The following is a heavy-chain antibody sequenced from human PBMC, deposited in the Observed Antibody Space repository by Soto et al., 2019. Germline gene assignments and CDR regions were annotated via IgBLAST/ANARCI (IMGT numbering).Heavy chain of an antibody. D-gene: IGHD5-12*01. Sequence: PSETLSLTCSVSGGSISGYYWSWSRQPPGKGLEWIGYVYYSGSTKYNPSLKSRVTISVDTSKNQFSLKLSSVTAADTAVYYCARHLTLPDHATTDYYYYYMDVWGKGTTVTVSS. J-gene: IGHJ6*03. V-gene: IGHV4-59*08. CDR1: GGSISGYY. CDR3: ARHLTLPDHATTDYYYYYMDV. CDR2: VYYSGST.